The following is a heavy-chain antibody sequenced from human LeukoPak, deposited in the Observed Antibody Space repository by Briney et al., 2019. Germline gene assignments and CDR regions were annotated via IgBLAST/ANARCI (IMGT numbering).Heavy chain of an antibody. V-gene: IGHV1-18*01. CDR3: ARGELLAYLHYFDF. CDR2: VSGYTANT. Sequence: ASVKVPCKSSGYTFITYGIIWLGQAPGQGLEWMGWVSGYTANTNYAERFQGRVTMTTDTSTSTVYLELTSLRSDDTAVYYCARGELLAYLHYFDFWGQGTLVTVS. CDR1: GYTFITYG. J-gene: IGHJ4*02. D-gene: IGHD3-3*02.